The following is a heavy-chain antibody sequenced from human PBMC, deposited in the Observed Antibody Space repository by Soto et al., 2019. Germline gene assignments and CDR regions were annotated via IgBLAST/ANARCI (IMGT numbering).Heavy chain of an antibody. D-gene: IGHD6-19*01. V-gene: IGHV4-59*01. CDR2: ISYSGST. J-gene: IGHJ4*02. CDR1: GDSNSSYY. Sequence: TSEILSLTCTVSGDSNSSYYWSWIRQSPGKGLEWIGYISYSGSTTYNPSLKSRVTISLHTSNNQFSLTLDSVTAADTAVYYCARERTVAGNDYWGQGTLVTVSS. CDR3: ARERTVAGNDY.